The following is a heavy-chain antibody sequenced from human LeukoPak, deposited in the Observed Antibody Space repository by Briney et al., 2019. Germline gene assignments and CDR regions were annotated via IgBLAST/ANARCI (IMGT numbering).Heavy chain of an antibody. CDR1: IPFRCYS. CDR2: INSDGSST. CDR3: ATQESGFDY. Sequence: GGALRLSFGGSWIPFRCYSEHWGRPAPGKGGVWVSRINSDGSSTSYSDSVKGRFTISRDNAKNTLYLQMNSLRAEDTAVYYCATQESGFDYWGQGTLVTVSS. V-gene: IGHV3-74*01. J-gene: IGHJ4*02. D-gene: IGHD3-10*01.